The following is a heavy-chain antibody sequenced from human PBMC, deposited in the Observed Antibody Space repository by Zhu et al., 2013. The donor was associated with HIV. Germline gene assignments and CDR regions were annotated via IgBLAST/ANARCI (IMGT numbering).Heavy chain of an antibody. J-gene: IGHJ3*02. CDR3: ARETYNWNARGAFDI. CDR2: INPNSGGT. CDR1: GYTFTGYY. D-gene: IGHD1-1*01. Sequence: QVQLVQSGAEVKKPGASVKVSCKASGYTFTGYYMHWVRQAPGQGLEWMGWINPNSGGTNYAQKFQGRVTMTRDTSISTAYMELSRLRSDDTAVYYCARETYNWNARGAFDIWGQGTMVTVSS. V-gene: IGHV1-2*02.